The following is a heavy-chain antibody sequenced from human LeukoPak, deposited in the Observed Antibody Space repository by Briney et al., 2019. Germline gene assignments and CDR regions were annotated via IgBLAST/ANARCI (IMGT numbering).Heavy chain of an antibody. J-gene: IGHJ3*02. V-gene: IGHV3-7*04. CDR2: LKEDGSLG. CDR3: ARDGALSVGSFDI. CDR1: GFIFSTTW. Sequence: GGSLRLSCAASGFIFSTTWMTWVRQAPGKGLEWVANLKEDGSLGDYVDSVKGRFTISRDNAKNSLYLQMNSLRHEDTAVYYCARDGALSVGSFDIWGQGTMVTVAS. D-gene: IGHD1-26*01.